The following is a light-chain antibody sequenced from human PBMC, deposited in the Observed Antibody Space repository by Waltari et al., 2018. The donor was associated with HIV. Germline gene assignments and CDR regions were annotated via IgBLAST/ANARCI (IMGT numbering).Light chain of an antibody. J-gene: IGLJ1*01. CDR3: SSYTSSSTPYV. CDR2: EVY. Sequence: QSALTKPASVSGSPGQSITIPSTGTSRDVVGFNFASCYQQHPGKTPKVMIYEVYNRPSGVSHRFSGSKSGNTASLTISGLQAEDEADYYCSSYTSSSTPYVFGTGTKVTVL. CDR1: SRDVVGFNF. V-gene: IGLV2-14*01.